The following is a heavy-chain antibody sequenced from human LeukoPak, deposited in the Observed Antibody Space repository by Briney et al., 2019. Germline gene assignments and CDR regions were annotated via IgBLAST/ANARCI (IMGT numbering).Heavy chain of an antibody. CDR3: ARRSGIAVAGAFDY. CDR2: INSDETST. CDR1: GLTFSSNR. V-gene: IGHV3-74*01. Sequence: GGSLRLSCDASGLTFSSNRMHWVRQAPGKGLVWVSRINSDETSTSYADSVKGRFTISRDNARNTLYLQMNSLRAEDTAVYYCARRSGIAVAGAFDYWGQGTLVTVSS. D-gene: IGHD6-19*01. J-gene: IGHJ4*02.